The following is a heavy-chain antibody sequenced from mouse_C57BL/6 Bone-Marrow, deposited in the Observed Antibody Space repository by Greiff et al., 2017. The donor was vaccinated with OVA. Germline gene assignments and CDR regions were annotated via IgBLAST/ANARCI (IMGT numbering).Heavy chain of an antibody. V-gene: IGHV5-9-1*02. Sequence: EVKLQQSGAGLVKPGGSLKLSCAASGYTFTSYSMSWVRQTPEQRLEWVEYISSGGGYINYTETVKGQFTISRDNARNTLYLQMSSLKSEDTAMYYGTRLVDAMDYWGQGTSVTVTS. CDR1: GYTFTSYS. CDR2: ISSGGGYI. D-gene: IGHD1-1*01. J-gene: IGHJ4*01. CDR3: TRLVDAMDY.